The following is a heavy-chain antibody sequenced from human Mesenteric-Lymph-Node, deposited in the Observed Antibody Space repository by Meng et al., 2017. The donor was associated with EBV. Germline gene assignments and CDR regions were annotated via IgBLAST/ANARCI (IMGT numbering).Heavy chain of an antibody. CDR2: IFYGGYT. CDR3: ARMEFTYSWYFDL. D-gene: IGHD1-1*01. J-gene: IGHJ2*01. Sequence: QVHRQESGPGLVEPSGTLSLTCTVSGASISSGGYYWNWIRQSPGKGLELIGYIFYGGYTYYNLSLKSRVIISVDVSKNQFSLKLTSLTAADTAVYYCARMEFTYSWYFDLWGRGTLVTVSS. CDR1: GASISSGGYY. V-gene: IGHV4-30-4*01.